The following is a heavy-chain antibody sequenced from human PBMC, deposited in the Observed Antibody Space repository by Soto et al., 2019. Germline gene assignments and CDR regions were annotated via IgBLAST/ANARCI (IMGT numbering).Heavy chain of an antibody. V-gene: IGHV1-69*01. D-gene: IGHD6-19*01. CDR2: IIPIFGTA. CDR1: RVAFSKFI. J-gene: IGHJ6*02. CDR3: AKVRYSSPMGYYYGMDV. Sequence: QAQLEQSGGEVKKPGSSVKVSCKASRVAFSKFIVTCVRQAPGLGLAWVGGIIPIFGTANYAQKFQGRVTITADESTSTSYMEVNNLRSEDTAVYYCAKVRYSSPMGYYYGMDVGGQGTTVTVSS.